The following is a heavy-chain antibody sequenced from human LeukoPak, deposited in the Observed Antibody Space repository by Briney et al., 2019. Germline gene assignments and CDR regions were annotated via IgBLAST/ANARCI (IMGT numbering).Heavy chain of an antibody. V-gene: IGHV3-30*18. CDR1: GFTFSSYS. CDR2: ISYDGSNK. CDR3: AKDPGVAAAGNYFDY. Sequence: GGSLRLSCAASGFTFSSYSMNWVRQAPGKGLEWVAVISYDGSNKYYADSVKGRFTISRDNSKNTLYLQMNSLRAEDTAVYYCAKDPGVAAAGNYFDYWGQGTLVTVSS. J-gene: IGHJ4*02. D-gene: IGHD6-13*01.